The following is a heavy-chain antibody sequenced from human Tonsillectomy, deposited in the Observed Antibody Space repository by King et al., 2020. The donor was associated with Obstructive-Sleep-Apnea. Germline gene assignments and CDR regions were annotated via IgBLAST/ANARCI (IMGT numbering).Heavy chain of an antibody. CDR3: ASYKAVVGATICPPPPFDD. CDR2: ISSSSSNI. D-gene: IGHD1-26*01. Sequence: VQLVESGGGLVNPGGSLRLSCAASGFTFSSYSMNWVRQAPGKGLEWVSSISSSSSNIYYADAEKGRFTISRDNAKNSLYLQMNSRRAEDTAVYYCASYKAVVGATICPPPPFDDWGQGTLVTVSS. V-gene: IGHV3-21*01. CDR1: GFTFSSYS. J-gene: IGHJ4*02.